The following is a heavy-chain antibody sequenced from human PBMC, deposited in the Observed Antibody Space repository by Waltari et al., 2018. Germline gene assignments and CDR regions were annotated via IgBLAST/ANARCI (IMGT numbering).Heavy chain of an antibody. CDR2: ISSSSSTI. CDR3: ASYSGYETY. CDR1: GFTFSSYS. Sequence: EVQLVESGGGLVQPGGSLRLSCAASGFTFSSYSMNWVRQAPGKGLEWVSYISSSSSTIYYADSVKGRFTISRDNAKNSLYLQMNSLRAEDTAVYYCASYSGYETYWGQGTLVTVSS. D-gene: IGHD5-12*01. V-gene: IGHV3-48*01. J-gene: IGHJ4*02.